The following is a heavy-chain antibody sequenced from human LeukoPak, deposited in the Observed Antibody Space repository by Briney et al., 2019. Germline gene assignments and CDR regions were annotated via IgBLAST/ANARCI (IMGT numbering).Heavy chain of an antibody. CDR1: GGSISSSNW. Sequence: PSGTLSLTCAVSGGSISSSNWWSWVRQPPRKGLGGIGEIYHSGSTNYNPSLKSRVTISVDKSKNQFSLKLSSVTAADTAVYYCARGRHGDYCFDYWGQGTLVTVSS. CDR2: IYHSGST. D-gene: IGHD4-17*01. CDR3: ARGRHGDYCFDY. V-gene: IGHV4-4*02. J-gene: IGHJ4*02.